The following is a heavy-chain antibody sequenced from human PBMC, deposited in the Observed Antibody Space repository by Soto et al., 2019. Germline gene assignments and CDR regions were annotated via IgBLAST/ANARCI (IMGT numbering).Heavy chain of an antibody. J-gene: IGHJ4*02. CDR3: AKDPSLRCFDY. CDR1: GFTFNNYA. D-gene: IGHD4-17*01. CDR2: ISGSGSNT. V-gene: IGHV3-23*01. Sequence: EVQLLESGGGLVQPGGSLRLSCAASGFTFNNYAMNWVRQAPGKGLEWVSGISGSGSNTHYAASVEGRFTISRDNSKNTLYLQMNSLRAEDTAVYYCAKDPSLRCFDYWGQGTLVTVSS.